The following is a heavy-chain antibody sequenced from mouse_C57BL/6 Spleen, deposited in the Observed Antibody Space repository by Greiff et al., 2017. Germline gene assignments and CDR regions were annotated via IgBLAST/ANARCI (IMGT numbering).Heavy chain of an antibody. Sequence: DVKLVESGGGLVKPGGSLKLSCAASGFTFSSYAMSWVRQTPEKRLEWVATISDGGSYTYYPDNVKGRFTISRDNAKNNLYLQMSHLKSEDTAMYYCARGDYDRDWYFDVWGTGTTVTVSS. V-gene: IGHV5-4*03. CDR3: ARGDYDRDWYFDV. CDR1: GFTFSSYA. D-gene: IGHD2-4*01. J-gene: IGHJ1*03. CDR2: ISDGGSYT.